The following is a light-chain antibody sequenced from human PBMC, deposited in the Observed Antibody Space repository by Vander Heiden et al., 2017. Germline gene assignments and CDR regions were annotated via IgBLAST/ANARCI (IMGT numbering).Light chain of an antibody. J-gene: IGKJ1*01. CDR2: AAS. CDR1: QSISSY. Sequence: DIQMTQSPSSLSASVGDRVAITCRASQSISSYLNWYQQKPGKAPKLLIYAASSLQSGVPSRFSGSGSGTDFTLTISSLQPEDFATYYCQQCYTTPRTFGQGTKAEIK. CDR3: QQCYTTPRT. V-gene: IGKV1-39*01.